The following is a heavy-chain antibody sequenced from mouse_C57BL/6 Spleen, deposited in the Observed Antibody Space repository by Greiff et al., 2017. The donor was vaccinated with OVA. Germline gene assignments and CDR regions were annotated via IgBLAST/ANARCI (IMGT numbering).Heavy chain of an antibody. J-gene: IGHJ3*01. CDR1: GYSITSGYD. V-gene: IGHV3-1*01. CDR3: AREGTGTWFAY. CDR2: ISSSGST. D-gene: IGHD4-1*01. Sequence: EVKLQESGPGMVKPSQSLSLTCTVTGYSITSGYDWHWIRHFPGNKLEWMGYISSSGSTNYNPSLKSRISITHDTSKNHFFLKLNSVTTEDTATYYCAREGTGTWFAYWGQGTLVTVSA.